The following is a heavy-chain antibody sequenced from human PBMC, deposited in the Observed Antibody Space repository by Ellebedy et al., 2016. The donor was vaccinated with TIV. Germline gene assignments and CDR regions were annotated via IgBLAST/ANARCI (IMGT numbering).Heavy chain of an antibody. CDR3: VGAIDTAIVIYY. J-gene: IGHJ4*02. CDR1: GDSISSGEYY. Sequence: SETLSLTCTVSGDSISSGEYYWSWIRQPPGKGLEWIGYIYSSGNTYYNPSLKSRLTIARATSKNQFSLKLSSVTAADTAVYYCVGAIDTAIVIYYWGQGTLVTVSS. D-gene: IGHD5-18*01. V-gene: IGHV4-30-4*01. CDR2: IYSSGNT.